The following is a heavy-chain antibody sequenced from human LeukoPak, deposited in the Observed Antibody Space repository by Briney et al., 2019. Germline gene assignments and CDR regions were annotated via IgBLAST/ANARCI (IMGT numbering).Heavy chain of an antibody. J-gene: IGHJ4*02. CDR2: IIPIFGIA. D-gene: IGHD3-16*01. CDR3: ARVNYVWHYFDY. CDR1: GGTFSSYA. Sequence: SVKVSCKASGGTFSSYAISWVRQAPGQGLEWMGRIIPIFGIANYAQKFQSRVTITADKSTSTAYMELSSLRSEDTAVYYCARVNYVWHYFDYWGQGTLVTVSS. V-gene: IGHV1-69*04.